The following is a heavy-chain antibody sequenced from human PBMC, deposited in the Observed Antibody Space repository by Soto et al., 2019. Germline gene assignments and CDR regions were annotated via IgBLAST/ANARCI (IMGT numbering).Heavy chain of an antibody. CDR1: GGSISSYY. CDR2: IYYSGST. V-gene: IGHV4-59*01. D-gene: IGHD4-4*01. CDR3: ARTGREFLYSNYGNFYYYYYMDV. J-gene: IGHJ6*03. Sequence: SETLSLTCTVSGGSISSYYWSWIRQPPGKGLEWIGYIYYSGSTNYNPSLKSRVTISVDTSKNQFSLKLSSVTAADTAVYYCARTGREFLYSNYGNFYYYYYMDVWGKGTKVTVSS.